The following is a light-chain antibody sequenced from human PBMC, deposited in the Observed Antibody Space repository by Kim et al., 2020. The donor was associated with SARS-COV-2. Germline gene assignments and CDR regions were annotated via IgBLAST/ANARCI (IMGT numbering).Light chain of an antibody. Sequence: QSVVTQPPSASGTPGQGITISCSGSYSNIGSNTVNWYQHIPGTAPKLLIYNNNKWPSGVPDRFSGSKSGTSASLAISGLQSEDEGDYYCETWDDSLSGVVFGGGTQLTVL. CDR1: YSNIGSNT. CDR2: NNN. V-gene: IGLV1-44*01. CDR3: ETWDDSLSGVV. J-gene: IGLJ2*01.